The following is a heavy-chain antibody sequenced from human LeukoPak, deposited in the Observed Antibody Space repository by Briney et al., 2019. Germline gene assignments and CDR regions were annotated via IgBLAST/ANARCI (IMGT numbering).Heavy chain of an antibody. D-gene: IGHD6-13*01. J-gene: IGHJ4*02. CDR3: AREASYSSSWATFDN. CDR2: ISYDGSHK. CDR1: GFTFSNYG. Sequence: GGSLRLSCAVSGFTFSNYGIHWVRQAPGKGLEWVALISYDGSHKYYADSVKGRYIISRDNAKNTLYLQMNSLRAEDTAVYYCAREASYSSSWATFDNWGQGTLVTV. V-gene: IGHV3-30*03.